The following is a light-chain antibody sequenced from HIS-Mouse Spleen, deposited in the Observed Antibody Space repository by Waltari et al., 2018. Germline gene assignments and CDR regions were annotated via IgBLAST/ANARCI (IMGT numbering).Light chain of an antibody. Sequence: EIVLTQSPGTLSLSPGERATLSCRASQSVSSSSLAWYKQKPGKAPRLLIYGASSRATGIPDRCSGSGSGTDFTLTISRLEPEDFAVYYCQQYGSSPPTFGQGTKVEIK. CDR2: GAS. CDR3: QQYGSSPPT. CDR1: QSVSSSS. J-gene: IGKJ1*01. V-gene: IGKV3-20*01.